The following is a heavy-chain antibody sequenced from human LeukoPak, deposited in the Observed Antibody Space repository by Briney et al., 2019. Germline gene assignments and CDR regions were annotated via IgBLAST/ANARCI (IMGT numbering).Heavy chain of an antibody. Sequence: GASVKVSCKASGYTFTSYYMHWVRQAPGQGLEWMGIINPSGGSTSYAQKFQGRVTMTRDTSTSTVYMELGSLRSDDTAVYYCARDGGIVAAADGDWFDPWGQGTLVTVSS. CDR1: GYTFTSYY. J-gene: IGHJ5*02. V-gene: IGHV1-46*01. CDR3: ARDGGIVAAADGDWFDP. D-gene: IGHD6-13*01. CDR2: INPSGGST.